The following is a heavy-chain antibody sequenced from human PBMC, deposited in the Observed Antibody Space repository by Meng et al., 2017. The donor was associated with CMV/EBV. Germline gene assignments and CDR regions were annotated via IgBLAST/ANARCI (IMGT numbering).Heavy chain of an antibody. CDR3: ASGAVGCCSGGSCYPPYYGMDV. Sequence: SETLSLTCTVSGGSISSSSYYWGWIRQPPGKGREWIGSIYYSGSTYYNPSHKSRVTISVDTSKNQFSLKLSSVTAADTAVYYCASGAVGCCSGGSCYPPYYGMDVWGQGTTVTVSS. CDR1: GGSISSSSYY. D-gene: IGHD2-15*01. CDR2: IYYSGST. V-gene: IGHV4-39*07. J-gene: IGHJ6*02.